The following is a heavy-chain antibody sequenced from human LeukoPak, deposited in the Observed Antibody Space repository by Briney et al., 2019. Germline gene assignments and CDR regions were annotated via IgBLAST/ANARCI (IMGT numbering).Heavy chain of an antibody. V-gene: IGHV1-2*02. CDR1: GYTFTGYY. Sequence: ASVKVSCKASGYTFTGYYMHWVRQAPGQGLEWMGWINPNSGGTNYAQKFQGRVTMTRDTSISTAYMEPSRLRSDDTAVYYCARDLRYYYGSGSYDGPDYWGQGTLVTVSS. J-gene: IGHJ4*02. CDR3: ARDLRYYYGSGSYDGPDY. CDR2: INPNSGGT. D-gene: IGHD3-10*01.